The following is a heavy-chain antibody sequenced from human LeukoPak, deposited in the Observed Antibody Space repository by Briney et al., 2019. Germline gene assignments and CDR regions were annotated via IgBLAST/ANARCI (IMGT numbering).Heavy chain of an antibody. CDR1: GGSISSGDYY. J-gene: IGHJ6*02. CDR3: ARESRSVNYYGMDV. D-gene: IGHD6-19*01. Sequence: SETLSLTCTVSGGSISSGDYYWSWIRQPPGKGLEWIGYIYYSGSTYYNPSLKSRVTISVDTSKNQFSLKLSSVTAADTAMYYCARESRSVNYYGMDVWGQGTTVTVSS. CDR2: IYYSGST. V-gene: IGHV4-30-4*01.